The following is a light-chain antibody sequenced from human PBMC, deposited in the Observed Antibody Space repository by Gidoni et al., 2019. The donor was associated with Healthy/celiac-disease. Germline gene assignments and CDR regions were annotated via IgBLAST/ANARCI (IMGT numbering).Light chain of an antibody. J-gene: IGKJ3*01. V-gene: IGKV1-5*01. Sequence: DIQMTQSPSPLSASVGDRVTITCRASQSISSWLAWYQQKPGKAPKLLIYDASSLESGVPSRFSGSGSGTEFTLTISSLQPDDFATYYCQQFGTFGPGTKVDIK. CDR3: QQFGT. CDR1: QSISSW. CDR2: DAS.